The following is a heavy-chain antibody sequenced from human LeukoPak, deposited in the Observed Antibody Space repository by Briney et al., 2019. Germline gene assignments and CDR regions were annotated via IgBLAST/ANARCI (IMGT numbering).Heavy chain of an antibody. CDR1: GFTFTRSA. CDR3: ASAKDYGVKDDAFDI. J-gene: IGHJ3*02. CDR2: IVVGSGNT. V-gene: IGHV1-58*02. Sequence: SVKVSCKASGFTFTRSAMQWVRQARGQRLEWIGWIVVGSGNTNYAQKFQERVTITRDMSTSTAYMDLSSLRSEDTAVYYCASAKDYGVKDDAFDIWGQGTMVTVSS. D-gene: IGHD4-17*01.